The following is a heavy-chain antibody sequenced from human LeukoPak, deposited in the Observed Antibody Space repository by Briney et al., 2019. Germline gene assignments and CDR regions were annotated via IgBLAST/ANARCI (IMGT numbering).Heavy chain of an antibody. V-gene: IGHV3-72*01. D-gene: IGHD6-19*01. CDR3: VRLRYSSAWDDY. Sequence: GGSLRLSCAASGFAFSDHYMDWVRQAPGKGLEWVGRIRNKDNSDTTEYAASVKGRFTISRDDSKNSLYLQMNSLKTEDTAVYYCVRLRYSSAWDDYWGQGTLVTVSS. CDR2: IRNKDNSDTT. CDR1: GFAFSDHY. J-gene: IGHJ4*02.